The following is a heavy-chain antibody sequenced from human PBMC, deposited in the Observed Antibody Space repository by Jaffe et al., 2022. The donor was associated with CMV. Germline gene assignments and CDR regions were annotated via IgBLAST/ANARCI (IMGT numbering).Heavy chain of an antibody. CDR1: GFTFSSYA. CDR3: ATTGRSGGSRYYYYYGMDV. V-gene: IGHV3-23*01. D-gene: IGHD2-15*01. Sequence: EVQLLESGGGLVQPGGSLRLSCAASGFTFSSYAMSWVRQAPGKGLEWVSAISGSGGSTYYADSVKGRFTISRDNSKNTLYLQMNSLRAEDTAVYYCATTGRSGGSRYYYYYGMDVWGQGTTVTVSS. J-gene: IGHJ6*02. CDR2: ISGSGGST.